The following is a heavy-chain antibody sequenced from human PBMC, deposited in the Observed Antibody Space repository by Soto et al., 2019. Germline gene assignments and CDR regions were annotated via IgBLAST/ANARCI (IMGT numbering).Heavy chain of an antibody. CDR3: ARDGVRYSGGIDY. V-gene: IGHV1-69*01. CDR2: IIPIFGTA. J-gene: IGHJ4*02. D-gene: IGHD2-15*01. CDR1: GGTFSSYS. Sequence: QVQLVQSGAEVKKPGSSVKVSCKASGGTFSSYSINWVRQAPGQGLEWMGEIIPIFGTANYAQKFQGRGTITAYESTSTAYIELSSLRSEATAVYYCARDGVRYSGGIDYWGQGTLVTVSS.